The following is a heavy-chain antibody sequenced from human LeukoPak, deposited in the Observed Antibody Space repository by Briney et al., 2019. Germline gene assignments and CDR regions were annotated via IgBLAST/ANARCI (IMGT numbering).Heavy chain of an antibody. CDR3: AKGDRSGSYSYFDY. CDR1: GFTFSSYA. CDR2: ISASGGNT. D-gene: IGHD3-10*01. V-gene: IGHV3-23*01. J-gene: IGHJ4*02. Sequence: GGSLRLSCVASGFTFSSYAMSWVRQAPGKGLEWVSSISASGGNTYYADSAQGRFTISRDNSKNTLYLQMNSLRAEDTVVFYCAKGDRSGSYSYFDYWGQGTLVTVSS.